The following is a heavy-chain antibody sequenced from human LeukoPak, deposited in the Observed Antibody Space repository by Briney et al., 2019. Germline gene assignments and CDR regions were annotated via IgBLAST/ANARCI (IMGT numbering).Heavy chain of an antibody. CDR1: GGSISSYY. CDR2: IYYSGST. V-gene: IGHV4-59*01. Sequence: PSETLSLTCTVSGGSISSYYWSWIRQPPGKGLEWIGYIYYSGSTNYNPSLKSRVTISVDTSKNQFSLKLSSVTAADTAVYYCARSHPRRAAAGTSGYYYYGMDVWGQGTTVTVSS. J-gene: IGHJ6*02. CDR3: ARSHPRRAAAGTSGYYYYGMDV. D-gene: IGHD6-13*01.